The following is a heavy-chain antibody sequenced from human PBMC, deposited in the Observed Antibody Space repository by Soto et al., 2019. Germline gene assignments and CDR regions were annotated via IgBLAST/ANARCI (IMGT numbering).Heavy chain of an antibody. Sequence: PSETLSLTCTVSGGSISSYYWSWIRQPPGKALEWIGYIYYSGSTNYNPSLKSRVTISVDASKNQFSLKLRSETAADTAAHYCARGRSRRYRGYFDYGRQGPLVAV. J-gene: IGHJ4*02. D-gene: IGHD5-18*01. CDR2: IYYSGST. CDR1: GGSISSYY. V-gene: IGHV4-59*01. CDR3: ARGRSRRYRGYFDY.